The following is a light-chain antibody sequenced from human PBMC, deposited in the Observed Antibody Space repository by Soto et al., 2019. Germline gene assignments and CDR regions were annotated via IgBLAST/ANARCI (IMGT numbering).Light chain of an antibody. V-gene: IGLV2-14*01. CDR1: SSDVGGSIY. CDR3: TSYPSSGTVV. Sequence: HSALTQPASVSGWPGQSITIYCTGTSSDVGGSIYVSWYQLSPGKAPKLLIYDVDRPSGVSNRFSGSKSGNTASLTISGLQAEDEADYYCTSYPSSGTVVFGGGTKLTVL. J-gene: IGLJ3*02. CDR2: DV.